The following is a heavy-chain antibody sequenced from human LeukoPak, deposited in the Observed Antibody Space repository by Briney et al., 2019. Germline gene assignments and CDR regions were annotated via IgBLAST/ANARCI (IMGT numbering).Heavy chain of an antibody. CDR1: GFTFSSYS. V-gene: IGHV3-21*01. Sequence: GGSLRLSCAASGFTFSSYSMNWVRQAPGKGLEWVSSISSSSSYIYYADPVKGRFTISRDNAKNSLYLQMNSLRAEDTAVYYCARYQYSSGYMDVWGKGTTVTVSS. CDR3: ARYQYSSGYMDV. CDR2: ISSSSSYI. D-gene: IGHD5-18*01. J-gene: IGHJ6*03.